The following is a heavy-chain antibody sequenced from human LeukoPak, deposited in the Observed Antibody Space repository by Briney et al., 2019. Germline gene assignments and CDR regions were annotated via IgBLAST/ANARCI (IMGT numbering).Heavy chain of an antibody. D-gene: IGHD3-10*01. V-gene: IGHV4-34*01. J-gene: IGHJ3*02. CDR1: GGSFSGYY. CDR2: INHSGSP. Sequence: PSETLSLTCAVYGGSFSGYYWSWIRQPPGKALEWIGEINHSGSPNYNPSLKSRVTISIDTSKNQFSLKFSPVTAADTAVYYCARDLSDYYGSGSYRPIDAFDIWGQGTVVTVPS. CDR3: ARDLSDYYGSGSYRPIDAFDI.